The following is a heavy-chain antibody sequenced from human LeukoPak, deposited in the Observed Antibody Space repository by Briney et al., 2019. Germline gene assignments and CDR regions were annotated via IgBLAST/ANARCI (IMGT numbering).Heavy chain of an antibody. Sequence: GESLKISCKGSGYSFSNYWSVWVRQMPGKGLEWMGTIYPGDSDTRYNPSFEGQVTFSADKSISTAYLQWSSLKPSDTAMYYCARRNPLAGDNFDYWGQGTLVTVSS. D-gene: IGHD3-3*02. J-gene: IGHJ4*02. CDR2: IYPGDSDT. CDR3: ARRNPLAGDNFDY. CDR1: GYSFSNYW. V-gene: IGHV5-51*01.